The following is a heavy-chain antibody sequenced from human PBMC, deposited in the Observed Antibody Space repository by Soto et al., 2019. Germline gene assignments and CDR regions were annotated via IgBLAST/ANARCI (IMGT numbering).Heavy chain of an antibody. J-gene: IGHJ6*02. Sequence: DTLSLTCAISGDSVSSNSAAWNWIRQSPSRGLEWLGRTYYRSKWYNDYAVSVKSRITINPDTSKNQFSLQLNSVTPEDTAVYYCARAETAMAYYGMDVWGQGTTVPVSS. D-gene: IGHD5-18*01. CDR2: TYYRSKWYN. CDR3: ARAETAMAYYGMDV. CDR1: GDSVSSNSAA. V-gene: IGHV6-1*01.